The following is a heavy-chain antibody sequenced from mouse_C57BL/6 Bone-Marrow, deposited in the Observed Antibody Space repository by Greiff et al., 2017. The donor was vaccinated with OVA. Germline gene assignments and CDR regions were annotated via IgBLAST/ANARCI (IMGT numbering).Heavy chain of an antibody. V-gene: IGHV1-26*01. CDR2: INPNNGGT. D-gene: IGHD2-13*01. CDR1: GYTFTDYY. J-gene: IGHJ4*01. CDR3: ARWGLTVGYAMDY. Sequence: VQLQQSGPELVKPGASVKISCKASGYTFTDYYMNWVKQSHGKSLEWIGDINPNNGGTSYNQKFKGKATLTVDKSSSTAYMELRSLTSEDSAVYYCARWGLTVGYAMDYWGQGTSVTVSS.